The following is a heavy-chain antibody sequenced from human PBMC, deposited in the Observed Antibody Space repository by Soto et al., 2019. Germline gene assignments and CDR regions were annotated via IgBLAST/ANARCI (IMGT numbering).Heavy chain of an antibody. CDR1: GFTVSNYA. CDR2: LSVSGGST. J-gene: IGHJ4*02. CDR3: AKETGSGAWYQVDY. Sequence: PGGSLRLSWAASGFTVSNYAMSSVRQAPGKGLEWVSALSVSGGSTHYADSVKGRFTISRDNSKNTLSLQMSGLRAEDTAVYYCAKETGSGAWYQVDYWGQGTLVTVSS. D-gene: IGHD6-19*01. V-gene: IGHV3-23*01.